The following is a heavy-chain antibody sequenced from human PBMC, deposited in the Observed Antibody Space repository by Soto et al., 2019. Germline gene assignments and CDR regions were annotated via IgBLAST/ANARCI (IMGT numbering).Heavy chain of an antibody. D-gene: IGHD3-10*01. CDR2: ISAYHGNT. CDR1: GYTFTSYG. V-gene: IGHV1-18*04. Sequence: QVQLVQSGAEVKKPGASVKVSCKASGYTFTSYGISWVRQAPGQGLEWMGWISAYHGNTNYAQKLQGRVTMTTDTSTSTAYMELRSLRSDDTAVYYCARDSNMVRGAPFFPPTYWGQGTLVTVSS. J-gene: IGHJ4*02. CDR3: ARDSNMVRGAPFFPPTY.